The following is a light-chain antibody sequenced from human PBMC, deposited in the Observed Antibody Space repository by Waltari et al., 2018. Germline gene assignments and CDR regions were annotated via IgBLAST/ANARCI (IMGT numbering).Light chain of an antibody. CDR2: KAS. Sequence: DIQMTQSPSTLSASVGDRVTITCRASQSISSWLAWYQQKPGKAPKLLICKASSLESGVPSRFSGSGSGTEFTLTSSSLQPDDFATYYCQQYNSYSPWTFGQGTKVEIK. J-gene: IGKJ1*01. V-gene: IGKV1-5*03. CDR3: QQYNSYSPWT. CDR1: QSISSW.